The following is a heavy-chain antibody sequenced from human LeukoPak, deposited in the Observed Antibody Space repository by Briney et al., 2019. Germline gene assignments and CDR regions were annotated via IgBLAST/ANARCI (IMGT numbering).Heavy chain of an antibody. D-gene: IGHD1-7*01. J-gene: IGHJ4*02. Sequence: GESLKISCKGSGYSFTNYWIGWVRQMPGKGLEWMGIMYPGDSDTTYSPSFQGQVTISADKSTSTAYLQWSSLKASDTAIYYCARRLKNSRGFDYWGQGTLVTVSS. CDR1: GYSFTNYW. CDR3: ARRLKNSRGFDY. CDR2: MYPGDSDT. V-gene: IGHV5-51*01.